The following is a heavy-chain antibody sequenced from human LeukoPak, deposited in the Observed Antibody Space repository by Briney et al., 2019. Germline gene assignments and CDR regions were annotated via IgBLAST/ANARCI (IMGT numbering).Heavy chain of an antibody. CDR3: ARDEPGYGEFLLY. D-gene: IGHD3-10*01. Sequence: GGSLRLSCAASGFTLSSYWMSWVRQAPGKGLEWVANINEDGSMKTYVDSLKGRFTISRDNTKNSMYLQMNRLRAEDTAVYYCARDEPGYGEFLLYWGQGTLVTVSS. J-gene: IGHJ4*02. V-gene: IGHV3-7*01. CDR2: INEDGSMK. CDR1: GFTLSSYW.